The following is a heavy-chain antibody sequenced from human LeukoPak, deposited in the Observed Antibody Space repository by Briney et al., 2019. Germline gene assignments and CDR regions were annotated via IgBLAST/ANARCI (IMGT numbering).Heavy chain of an antibody. Sequence: SETLSLTCTVSGGSISSSSYYWGWIRQPPGKGLDWIGSIYYSGSTYYNPSLKSRVTISVDTSKNQFSPKLSSVTAADTAVYYCASRKDSSGYSQYFDYWGQGTLVTVSS. D-gene: IGHD3-22*01. CDR2: IYYSGST. J-gene: IGHJ4*02. CDR1: GGSISSSSYY. CDR3: ASRKDSSGYSQYFDY. V-gene: IGHV4-39*01.